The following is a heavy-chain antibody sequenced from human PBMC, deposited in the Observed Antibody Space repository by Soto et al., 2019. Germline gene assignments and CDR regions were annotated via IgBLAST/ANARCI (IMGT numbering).Heavy chain of an antibody. J-gene: IGHJ6*02. CDR2: IYSGGST. V-gene: IGHV3-53*01. CDR3: ARDEVYGDYENYYYYGMDV. CDR1: GFTVSSNY. D-gene: IGHD4-17*01. Sequence: GESLKISCAASGFTVSSNYMSWVRQAPGKGLEWVSVIYSGGSTYYADSVKGRFTISRDNSKNTLYLQMNSLRAEDTAVYYCARDEVYGDYENYYYYGMDVWGQGTTVTVSS.